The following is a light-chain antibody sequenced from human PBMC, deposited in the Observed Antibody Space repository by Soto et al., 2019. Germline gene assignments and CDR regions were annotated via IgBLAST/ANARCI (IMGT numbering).Light chain of an antibody. CDR3: TSYASSAARV. CDR1: SSDVGGYNY. Sequence: QSVLTQPASVSGSPGQSITISCTGTSSDVGGYNYVSWYQQHPGKAPKLLIFEVNNRPSGVSNRFSGSKSGNTASLTLSGLQAEDEADYYCTSYASSAARVFGTGTQLTVL. J-gene: IGLJ1*01. CDR2: EVN. V-gene: IGLV2-14*01.